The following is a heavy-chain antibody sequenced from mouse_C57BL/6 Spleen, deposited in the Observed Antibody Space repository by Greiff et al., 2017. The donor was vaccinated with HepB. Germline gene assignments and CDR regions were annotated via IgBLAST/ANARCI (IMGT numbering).Heavy chain of an antibody. CDR3: ARISLHYYGSSTYAMDY. CDR2: ISSGGSYT. J-gene: IGHJ4*01. CDR1: GFTFSSYG. D-gene: IGHD1-1*01. V-gene: IGHV5-6*01. Sequence: EVQLVESGGDLVKPGGSLKLSCAASGFTFSSYGMSWVRQTPDKRLEWVATISSGGSYTYYPDSVKGRFTISRDNAKNTLYLQMSSLKSEDTAMYYCARISLHYYGSSTYAMDYWGQGTSVTVSS.